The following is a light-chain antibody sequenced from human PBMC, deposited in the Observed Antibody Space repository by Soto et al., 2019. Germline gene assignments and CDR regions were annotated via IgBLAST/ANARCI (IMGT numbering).Light chain of an antibody. CDR1: SSDVGNYNR. CDR3: SSVTSSSTYVV. J-gene: IGLJ2*01. Sequence: QSALTQPPSVSGSPGQSVTISCTGTSSDVGNYNRVSWYQQPPGTAPKLIIYDVSNRPSGVPDRFSGSKSGSTASLIISGVQAEDEAEYYCSSVTSSSTYVVFGGGTKVTVL. V-gene: IGLV2-18*02. CDR2: DVS.